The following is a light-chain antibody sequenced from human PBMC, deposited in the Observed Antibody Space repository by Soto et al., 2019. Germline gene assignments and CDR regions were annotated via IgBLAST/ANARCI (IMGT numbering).Light chain of an antibody. J-gene: IGKJ1*01. CDR1: QSVSSY. V-gene: IGKV3-20*01. CDR2: DAS. Sequence: EVVFTQSPRTVSLYPGERATLSCRASQSVSSYLAWYQQKPGQAPRPLIFDASTRATGIPARFSGSGSGTEFTLTISRLEPEDFAVYYCQQYGSSPRTFGQGTNVDI. CDR3: QQYGSSPRT.